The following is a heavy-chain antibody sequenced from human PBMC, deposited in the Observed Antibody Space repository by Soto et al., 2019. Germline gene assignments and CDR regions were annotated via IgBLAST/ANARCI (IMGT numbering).Heavy chain of an antibody. CDR2: IIPVLGPA. J-gene: IGHJ4*02. Sequence: QVPLVQSGAEVRKPGSSVKVSCKASGVTYNTFAVSWVRQAPGQGLEWMGGIIPVLGPAFYAQKFQGRVTITADNSTSTAYLELTSLRSEDTAVYYCVRAAKRYFDYWGQGTLVTVSS. CDR1: GVTYNTFA. CDR3: VRAAKRYFDY. D-gene: IGHD6-25*01. V-gene: IGHV1-69*06.